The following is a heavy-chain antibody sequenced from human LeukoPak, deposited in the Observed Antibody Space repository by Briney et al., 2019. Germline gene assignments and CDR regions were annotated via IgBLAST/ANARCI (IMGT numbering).Heavy chain of an antibody. CDR2: IYYSGST. Sequence: SETLSLTCTVSGSSISSYYRSWIRQPPGKGLEWIGYIYYSGSTNYNPSLKSRVTISVDTSKNQFSLKLSSVTAADTAVYYCARVTASFGGSYFIDYWGQGTLVTVSS. CDR3: ARVTASFGGSYFIDY. V-gene: IGHV4-59*01. CDR1: GSSISSYY. J-gene: IGHJ4*02. D-gene: IGHD1-26*01.